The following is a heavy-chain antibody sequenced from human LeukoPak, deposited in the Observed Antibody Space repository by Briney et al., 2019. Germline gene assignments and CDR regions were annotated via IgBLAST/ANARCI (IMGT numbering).Heavy chain of an antibody. CDR3: ARVGQAASWLRGFFDY. D-gene: IGHD2-21*01. J-gene: IGHJ4*02. CDR2: INHSGST. V-gene: IGHV4-34*01. Sequence: PSETLSLTCAVYGGSFSGYYWSWIRQPPGKGLEWIGEINHSGSTNYNPSLKSRVTISVDTSKNQFSLKLSSVTAADTAVYYCARVGQAASWLRGFFDYWGQGTLVTVSS. CDR1: GGSFSGYY.